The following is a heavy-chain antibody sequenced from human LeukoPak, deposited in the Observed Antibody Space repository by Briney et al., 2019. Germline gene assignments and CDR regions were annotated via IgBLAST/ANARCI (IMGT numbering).Heavy chain of an antibody. CDR3: AGGGSKYCSSGSCYLVEF. J-gene: IGHJ4*02. CDR1: GFTFSSYA. CDR2: ISGSGGST. Sequence: QPGGSLRLSCAASGFTFSSYAMSWVRQAPGKGLEWVSAISGSGGSTYYADSVKGRFTISRDNAKNSVYLQMNSLRAEDTAVYYCAGGGSKYCSSGSCYLVEFWGQGTLVTVSS. V-gene: IGHV3-23*01. D-gene: IGHD2-2*01.